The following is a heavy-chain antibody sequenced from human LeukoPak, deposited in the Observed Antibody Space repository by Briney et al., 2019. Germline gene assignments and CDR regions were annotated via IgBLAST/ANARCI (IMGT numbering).Heavy chain of an antibody. D-gene: IGHD2-8*01. J-gene: IGHJ6*02. CDR1: GYSFNSYW. Sequence: GESLKISCKGSGYSFNSYWVGWVRQMPGKGLEWMGIFYPGDSDTRYSPTFQGQVTISADKSISTAYLQWSSLKASDTAIYYCARRLYYANYYGMDVWGQGTTVTVSS. CDR3: ARRLYYANYYGMDV. V-gene: IGHV5-51*01. CDR2: FYPGDSDT.